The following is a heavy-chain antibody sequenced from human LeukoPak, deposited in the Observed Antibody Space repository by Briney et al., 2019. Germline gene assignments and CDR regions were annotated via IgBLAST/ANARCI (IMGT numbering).Heavy chain of an antibody. CDR2: FDPEDGET. Sequence: ASVKVSCKVSGYTHTELSMHWVRQAPGKGLEWMGGFDPEDGETIYAQKFQGRVTMTEDTSTDTDYMELSSLRSEDTAVYYCASYSSGWYSGLLRDGQFDYWGQGTLVTVSS. CDR3: ASYSSGWYSGLLRDGQFDY. J-gene: IGHJ4*02. D-gene: IGHD6-19*01. CDR1: GYTHTELS. V-gene: IGHV1-24*01.